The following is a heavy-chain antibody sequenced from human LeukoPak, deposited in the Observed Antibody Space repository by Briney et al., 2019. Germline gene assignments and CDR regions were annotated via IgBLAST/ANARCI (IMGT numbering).Heavy chain of an antibody. CDR1: GGSISGYY. CDR2: MDTSGHT. Sequence: PSETLSLTCIVSGGSISGYYWSWIRQPAGKGLEWIGHMDTSGHTNYNSSLMSRVTMSVDTSKNQFSLRLTYVTAADTAVYYCARHWSHSVAQFGRSYWFDPWGQGTLVTVSS. D-gene: IGHD2-15*01. J-gene: IGHJ5*02. CDR3: ARHWSHSVAQFGRSYWFDP. V-gene: IGHV4-4*07.